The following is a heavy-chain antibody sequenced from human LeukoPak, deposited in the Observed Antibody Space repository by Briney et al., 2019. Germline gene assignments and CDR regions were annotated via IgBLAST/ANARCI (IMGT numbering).Heavy chain of an antibody. CDR1: GFTFSSYS. D-gene: IGHD2-2*01. CDR2: ISSSGTFT. Sequence: GGSLRLSCAASGFTFSSYSMNWVRQAPGKGLEWVSAISSSGTFTKNADSVKGRFTISRDNSKDTLYLQMNSLRAEDTAIYYCAREADCSRTSCYFFDYWGQGALVTVSS. J-gene: IGHJ4*02. CDR3: AREADCSRTSCYFFDY. V-gene: IGHV3-23*01.